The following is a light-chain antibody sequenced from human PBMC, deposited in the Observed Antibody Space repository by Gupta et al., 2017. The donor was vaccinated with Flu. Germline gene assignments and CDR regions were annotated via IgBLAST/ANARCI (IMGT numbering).Light chain of an antibody. J-gene: IGKJ4*01. CDR3: RQALQTPLT. CDR2: LGS. Sequence: DIVMTQSPLSLPVTPGEPASISCRSSQSFLHSNGYNYLDWYLQKPGQSPQLLIYLGSNRASGVPDRFSGSGSGTDFTLKISRVEAEDVGVYYCRQALQTPLTFAGGTNVEIK. CDR1: QSFLHSNGYNY. V-gene: IGKV2-28*01.